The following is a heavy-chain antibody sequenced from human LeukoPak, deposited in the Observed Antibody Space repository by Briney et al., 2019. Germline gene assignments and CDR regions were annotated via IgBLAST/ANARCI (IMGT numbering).Heavy chain of an antibody. J-gene: IGHJ6*02. V-gene: IGHV4-39*07. CDR3: VRMREGYNYYGMDV. Sequence: SETLSLTCIVSDGSISSSSFYWGWIRQPPGKGLEWIGSMYYTGSYTGTTYYNPSLESRVTISIDTSKKQFSLKLTSVTAADTAVYYCVRMREGYNYYGMDVWGQGTTVTVS. CDR1: DGSISSSSFY. D-gene: IGHD2-15*01. CDR2: MYYTGSYTGTT.